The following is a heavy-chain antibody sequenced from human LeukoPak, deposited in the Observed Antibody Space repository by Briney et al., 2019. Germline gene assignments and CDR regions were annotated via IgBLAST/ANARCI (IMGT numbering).Heavy chain of an antibody. V-gene: IGHV4-59*01. Sequence: PSETLSLTCTVSGDSISSYYWSWIRQPPGKGLEWIGYIYYSGSPNYNPSLKSRVTISVDTSKNQFSLKLSSVTAADTAVYYCARGLVGATQGHPFDYWGQGTLVTVSS. CDR2: IYYSGSP. J-gene: IGHJ4*02. CDR3: ARGLVGATQGHPFDY. CDR1: GDSISSYY. D-gene: IGHD1-26*01.